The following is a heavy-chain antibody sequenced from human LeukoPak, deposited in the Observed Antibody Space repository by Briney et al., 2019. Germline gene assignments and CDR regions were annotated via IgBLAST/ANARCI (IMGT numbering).Heavy chain of an antibody. CDR1: GGSISSYY. D-gene: IGHD4-11*01. CDR2: IYYSGST. V-gene: IGHV4-59*01. J-gene: IGHJ6*03. CDR3: ARTTVTTGYYYYYMDV. Sequence: SETLSLTCTVSGGSISSYYWSWIRQPPGKGLEWIGYIYYSGSTNYNPSLKSRVTISVDTSKNQFSLKLSSVTAADTAVYYCARTTVTTGYYYYYMDVWGKGTTVTVSS.